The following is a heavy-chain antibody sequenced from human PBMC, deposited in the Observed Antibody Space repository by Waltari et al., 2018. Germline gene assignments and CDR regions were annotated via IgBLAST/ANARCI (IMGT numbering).Heavy chain of an antibody. CDR2: IIVSGGST. D-gene: IGHD3-22*01. Sequence: EVQLLESGGGLVQPGGSLRLSCAASGFTFSSYAMSWVRQAPGKGLEWVSAIIVSGGSTYYADSGKGLFTISRDNSKNTLYLQMNSLRAEDTAVYYCAKDRTIMGYYYDSSGYWGQGTLVTVSS. CDR1: GFTFSSYA. V-gene: IGHV3-23*01. CDR3: AKDRTIMGYYYDSSGY. J-gene: IGHJ4*02.